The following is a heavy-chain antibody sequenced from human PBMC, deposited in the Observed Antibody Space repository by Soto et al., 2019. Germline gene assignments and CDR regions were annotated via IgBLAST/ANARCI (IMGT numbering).Heavy chain of an antibody. V-gene: IGHV3-30*18. Sequence: QVQLVESGGGVVQPGRSLRLSCVASGFTFSYYGMHWVRQAPGKGLEWVAIISYDGNKKYYADSVKGRFTISRDNSKNTLYLQMDSLRTDETATYFCAKDTGDCSRTNCNPGNNWFGPWGQGDLVTVSS. CDR3: AKDTGDCSRTNCNPGNNWFGP. J-gene: IGHJ5*02. CDR2: ISYDGNKK. D-gene: IGHD2-2*01. CDR1: GFTFSYYG.